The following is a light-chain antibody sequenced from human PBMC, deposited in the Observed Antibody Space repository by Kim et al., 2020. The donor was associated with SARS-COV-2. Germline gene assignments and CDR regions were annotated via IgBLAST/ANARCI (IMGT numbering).Light chain of an antibody. CDR3: QQYGNSPHT. CDR2: GAS. V-gene: IGKV3-20*01. CDR1: QSVSSSY. J-gene: IGKJ1*01. Sequence: EIVLTQSPGTLSLSPGERATLSCRASQSVSSSYLAWYQQKPGQAPRLLIYGASSRATGVPHRFSGSGSGTDFTLTITSLEPEDFAVYYCQQYGNSPHTFGQGTKVDIK.